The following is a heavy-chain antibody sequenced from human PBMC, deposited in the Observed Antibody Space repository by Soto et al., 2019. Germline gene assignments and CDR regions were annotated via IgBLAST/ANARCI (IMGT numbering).Heavy chain of an antibody. CDR2: ISWNTGLI. J-gene: IGHJ4*02. CDR3: VKEAISSGWSGGRIYFFQS. CDR1: GFTFDDYA. Sequence: EVQLVESGGGLVEPGGSLRLSCAASGFTFDDYAMHWVRQPPGKGLEWVSGISWNTGLIGYADSVKGRFTISRDNAKNSLHLQMNSLRTEDTAFHYCVKEAISSGWSGGRIYFFQSWGQGAPVTVSS. V-gene: IGHV3-9*01. D-gene: IGHD6-19*01.